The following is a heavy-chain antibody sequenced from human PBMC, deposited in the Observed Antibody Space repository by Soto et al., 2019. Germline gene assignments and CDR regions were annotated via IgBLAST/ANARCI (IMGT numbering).Heavy chain of an antibody. Sequence: SETLSLTCAVSGYSISSNYYWGWIRQPPGKGLEWIGSISHSGSTHYNPSLKSRVTISVDTSKNQFSLKLTSVTAADTAVYYCARGPITTNPRFDPWGQGTLVTVSS. V-gene: IGHV4-38-2*01. CDR1: GYSISSNYY. D-gene: IGHD3-22*01. CDR2: ISHSGST. CDR3: ARGPITTNPRFDP. J-gene: IGHJ5*02.